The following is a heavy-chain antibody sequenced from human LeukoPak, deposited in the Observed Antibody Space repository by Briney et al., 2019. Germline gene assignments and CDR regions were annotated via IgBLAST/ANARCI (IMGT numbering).Heavy chain of an antibody. D-gene: IGHD4-17*01. V-gene: IGHV1-8*01. Sequence: ASVKVSCKASGYTFTSYDINWVRQATGQGLEWMGWMNPNSGNTGYAQKFQGIVTMTRNTSISTAYMELSSLRSEDTAVYYCARLVYGDYVERFDYWGQGTLVTVSS. CDR2: MNPNSGNT. J-gene: IGHJ4*02. CDR3: ARLVYGDYVERFDY. CDR1: GYTFTSYD.